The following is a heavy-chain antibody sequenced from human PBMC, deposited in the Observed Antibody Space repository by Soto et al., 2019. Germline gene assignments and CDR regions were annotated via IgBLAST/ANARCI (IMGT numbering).Heavy chain of an antibody. V-gene: IGHV1-18*01. CDR1: GYGFTTYG. D-gene: IGHD1-1*01. CDR3: ARGRYGDY. J-gene: IGHJ4*02. CDR2: ISAHNGNT. Sequence: QVHLVQSGAEVKKPGASVKVSCKGSGYGFTTYGITWVRQAPAQGLEWMAWISAHNGNTNYAQKLQGRVTVTRDTSTSTGYMELRSLRSDDTAVYYCARGRYGDYWGQGALVTVSS.